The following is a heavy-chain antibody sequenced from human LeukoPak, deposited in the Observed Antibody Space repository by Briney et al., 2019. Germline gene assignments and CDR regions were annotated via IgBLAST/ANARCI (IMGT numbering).Heavy chain of an antibody. CDR1: GGSISSGDYY. J-gene: IGHJ4*02. V-gene: IGHV4-30-4*01. CDR2: IYYSGST. CDR3: ARDLAGSSYLYY. D-gene: IGHD5-18*01. Sequence: SETLSLTCTVSGGSISSGDYYCSCIRQPPGKGLAWIGYIYYSGSTYYNPSLKSRVTITVGTSHTHFSLKLDSVTAADTAVYYCARDLAGSSYLYYWGQGTLVTVSS.